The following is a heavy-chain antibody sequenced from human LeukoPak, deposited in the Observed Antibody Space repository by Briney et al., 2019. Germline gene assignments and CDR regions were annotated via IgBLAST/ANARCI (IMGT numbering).Heavy chain of an antibody. CDR2: IDPTDSYS. CDR3: ARRIFGAGPLRAFDY. D-gene: IGHD3-10*02. CDR1: GYSFTSYW. V-gene: IGHV5-10-1*01. Sequence: GESLKISCKGSGYSFTSYWISWVRQMPGKGLEWMGRIDPTDSYSNYSPSFQGHVTISADKSINTAYLQWSSLMASDTAMYYCARRIFGAGPLRAFDYWGQGTLVTVSS. J-gene: IGHJ4*02.